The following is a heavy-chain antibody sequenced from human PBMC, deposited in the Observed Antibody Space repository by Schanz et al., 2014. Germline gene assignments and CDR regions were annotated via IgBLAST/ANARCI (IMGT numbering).Heavy chain of an antibody. CDR1: RSTFSSYT. Sequence: QVQLVQSGAEVKKPGSSVKVSCKASRSTFSSYTISWVRQAPGQGLEWMGIINPSGGSTRYGQKFQGRITVTTDTSTSTVYLELSSLRSDDTAVYYCGRGFSRSYIDVWGQGTLXTVSS. V-gene: IGHV1-46*03. CDR3: GRGFSRSYIDV. D-gene: IGHD6-6*01. CDR2: INPSGGST. J-gene: IGHJ4*02.